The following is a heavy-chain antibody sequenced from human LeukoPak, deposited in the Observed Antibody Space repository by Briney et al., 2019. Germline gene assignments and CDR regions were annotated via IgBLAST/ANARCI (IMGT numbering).Heavy chain of an antibody. CDR2: ISPTGSTT. CDR1: GFSFSGHW. V-gene: IGHV3-74*01. J-gene: IGHJ4*02. CDR3: ARGPNSNWSGLDF. D-gene: IGHD6-6*01. Sequence: GGSLRLSCTASGFSFSGHWMHWARQLPGKGLVWVSRISPTGSTTSYANSVKGRFTVSRDNAKNTLYLQVNNLRAEDTAVYYCARGPNSNWSGLDFWGQGTLVTVSS.